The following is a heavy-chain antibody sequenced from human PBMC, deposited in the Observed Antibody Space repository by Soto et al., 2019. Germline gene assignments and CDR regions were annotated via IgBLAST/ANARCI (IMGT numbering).Heavy chain of an antibody. J-gene: IGHJ4*01. Sequence: EVQLLESGGGLVQPGGSLRLSCAASGFTFSSYAMSWVRQAPGKGLEWVSAISGSGGSTYYADSVKGRITISSDHSKNTLCRHMSSLSAAATALDYCALAVANGDDYTSLDYCGHGSLVTVAS. CDR1: GFTFSSYA. V-gene: IGHV3-23*01. D-gene: IGHD4-4*01. CDR3: ALAVANGDDYTSLDY. CDR2: ISGSGGST.